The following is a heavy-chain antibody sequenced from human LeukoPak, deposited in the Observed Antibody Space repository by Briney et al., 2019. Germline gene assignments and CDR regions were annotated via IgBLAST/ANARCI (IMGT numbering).Heavy chain of an antibody. V-gene: IGHV3-15*01. CDR2: IKRKTDGGTT. CDR1: GFTFSNAW. D-gene: IGHD3-22*01. CDR3: TTEDITMIVLTPTDY. Sequence: GGSLRLSCAVSGFTFSNAWVSWVRQARGGGREWVGCIKRKTDGGTTDYGAPVEGRFTISRDDSKNTLYLQMNSLKTEDTAVYYCTTEDITMIVLTPTDYWGQGTLVTVSS. J-gene: IGHJ4*02.